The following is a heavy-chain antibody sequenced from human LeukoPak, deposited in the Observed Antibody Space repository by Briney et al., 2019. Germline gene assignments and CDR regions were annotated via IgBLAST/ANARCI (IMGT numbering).Heavy chain of an antibody. V-gene: IGHV1-18*01. J-gene: IGHJ4*02. D-gene: IGHD4-17*01. CDR3: AREWATVTRGNYFDY. CDR2: ISAYNGNT. Sequence: ASVKVSCKASGYTFTSYGISWVRQAPGQGLEWMGWISAYNGNTNYAQKLQGRVTMTTVTSTSTAYMELRSLRSDDTAVYYCAREWATVTRGNYFDYWGQGTLVTVSS. CDR1: GYTFTSYG.